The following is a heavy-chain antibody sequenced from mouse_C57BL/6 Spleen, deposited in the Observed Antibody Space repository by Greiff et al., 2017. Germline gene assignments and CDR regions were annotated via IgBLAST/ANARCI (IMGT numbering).Heavy chain of an antibody. J-gene: IGHJ2*01. V-gene: IGHV1-66*01. CDR3: ASGVFDY. CDR2: IYPGSGNT. CDR1: GYSFTSYY. Sequence: QVQLQQSGPELVKPGASVKISCKASGYSFTSYYIHWVQQRPGQGLEWIGWIYPGSGNTKYHEKFKGKATLTADTSSSTAYMQLSSLTSEDSAVYYCASGVFDYWGQGTTLTVSS.